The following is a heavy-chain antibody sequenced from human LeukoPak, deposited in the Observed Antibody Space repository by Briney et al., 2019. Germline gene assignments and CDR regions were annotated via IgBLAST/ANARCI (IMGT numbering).Heavy chain of an antibody. Sequence: PSETLSLTCAVYGGSFSGYYWSWIRQPPGKGLEWIGEINRSGSTNYNPSLKSRVTISVDTSKNQFSLKLSSVTAADTAVYYCARRFRYYYYMDVWGKGTTVTVSS. CDR2: INRSGST. CDR1: GGSFSGYY. D-gene: IGHD3-3*01. J-gene: IGHJ6*03. V-gene: IGHV4-34*01. CDR3: ARRFRYYYYMDV.